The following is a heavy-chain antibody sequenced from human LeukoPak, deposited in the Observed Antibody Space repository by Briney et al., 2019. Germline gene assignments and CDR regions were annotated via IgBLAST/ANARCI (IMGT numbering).Heavy chain of an antibody. Sequence: ASVKVSCKASGGTFTSYYMHWVRQAPGQGLEWMGIINPSGGSTSYAQKFQGRVTMTRDTSTSTVYMELSSLRSEDTAVYYCARDPELLWFGDPFGNPYFDYWGQGTLVTVSS. CDR2: INPSGGST. CDR1: GGTFTSYY. J-gene: IGHJ4*02. D-gene: IGHD3-10*01. CDR3: ARDPELLWFGDPFGNPYFDY. V-gene: IGHV1-46*01.